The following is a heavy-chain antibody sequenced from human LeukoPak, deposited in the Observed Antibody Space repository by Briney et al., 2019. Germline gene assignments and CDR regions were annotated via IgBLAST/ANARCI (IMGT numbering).Heavy chain of an antibody. CDR3: ARGRGMAPHSDY. J-gene: IGHJ4*02. CDR1: GGSISGGGYY. Sequence: SQTLSLTCTVSGGSISGGGYYWSWIRQHPVKGLEWIGYISHIGHTYYNPSLDSRLTMSVDTSKKQFSLQLSSVTAADTAVYYCARGRGMAPHSDYWGQGTLVTVSP. V-gene: IGHV4-31*03. CDR2: ISHIGHT. D-gene: IGHD5-24*01.